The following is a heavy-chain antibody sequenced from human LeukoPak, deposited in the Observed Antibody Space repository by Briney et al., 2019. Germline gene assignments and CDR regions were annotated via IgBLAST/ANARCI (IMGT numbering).Heavy chain of an antibody. Sequence: ASVKVSCKASGYTFTGYYMHWVRQAPGQGLEWMGWINPNSGGTNYAQKFQGRVTMTRDTSISTAYMELSRLRSDDTAVYYCARDRVGATQHNWFDPWGQGTLVTVSS. J-gene: IGHJ5*02. CDR1: GYTFTGYY. D-gene: IGHD1-26*01. CDR3: ARDRVGATQHNWFDP. V-gene: IGHV1-2*02. CDR2: INPNSGGT.